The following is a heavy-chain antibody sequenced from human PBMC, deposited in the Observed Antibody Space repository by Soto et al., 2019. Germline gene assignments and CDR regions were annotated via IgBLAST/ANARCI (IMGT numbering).Heavy chain of an antibody. CDR1: GYAFTSYG. Sequence: ASVKVSCKASGYAFTSYGISWVRQAPGQGLEWMGWISAYNGNTNYAQKLQGRVTMTTDTSTSTAYMELRSLRSDDTAVYYCATRDDSSGYYFSGAFDIWGQGTMVTVSS. CDR2: ISAYNGNT. J-gene: IGHJ3*02. D-gene: IGHD3-22*01. V-gene: IGHV1-18*01. CDR3: ATRDDSSGYYFSGAFDI.